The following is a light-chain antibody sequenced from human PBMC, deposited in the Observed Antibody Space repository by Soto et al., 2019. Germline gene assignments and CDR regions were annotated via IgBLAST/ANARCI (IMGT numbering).Light chain of an antibody. J-gene: IGKJ4*01. Sequence: DIQLTQSQTCLSASEGDTVTVTCRASQGMSTYLAWYQQKPGKVPKLLIRSASTLQSGVPPRFSGGGSGTEITLTISTLQPDDSGIYYCQQLNGYQLAFGGGTNVEIK. CDR2: SAS. CDR1: QGMSTY. CDR3: QQLNGYQLA. V-gene: IGKV1-9*01.